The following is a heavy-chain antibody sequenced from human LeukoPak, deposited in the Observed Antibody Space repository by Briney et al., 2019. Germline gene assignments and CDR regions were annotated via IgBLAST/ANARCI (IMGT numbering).Heavy chain of an antibody. V-gene: IGHV4-59*08. CDR3: ARHIPVIWSSGYYYGMDV. J-gene: IGHJ6*02. CDR2: ISYSGST. Sequence: MASETLSLTCTVSGGSISNYYWSWIRQPPGKGLEWIGYISYSGSTNYNPSPRSRVAISEDTTRNQFSLRLNSVPAADTAVYYSARHIPVIWSSGYYYGMDVWGQGTTVTVSS. D-gene: IGHD3-3*01. CDR1: GGSISNYY.